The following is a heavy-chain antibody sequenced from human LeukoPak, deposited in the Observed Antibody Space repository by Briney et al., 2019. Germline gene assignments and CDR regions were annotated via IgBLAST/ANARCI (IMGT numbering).Heavy chain of an antibody. V-gene: IGHV3-53*01. J-gene: IGHJ6*03. CDR3: SRGAGSYEYYMDV. D-gene: IGHD3-10*01. CDR1: GLTVSSNY. Sequence: PGGSLRLSCAASGLTVSSNYMSGVPDAPGKGLEWVSVIYSGGSTYYANSVTGRFTTSRDTPQNTLYLQMNSLMAEDTAVYYCSRGAGSYEYYMDVWGKGTTVTVSS. CDR2: IYSGGST.